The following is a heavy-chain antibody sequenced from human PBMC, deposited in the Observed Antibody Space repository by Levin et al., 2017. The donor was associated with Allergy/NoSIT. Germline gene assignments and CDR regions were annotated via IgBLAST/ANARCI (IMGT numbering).Heavy chain of an antibody. Sequence: PSQTLSLTCTVSGGSVSSGSYYWSWIRQPPGKGLEWIGYIYYSGSTNYNPSLKSRVTISVDTSKNQFSLKLSSVTAADTAVYYCARDEGTKNYGDYPSNWYFDLWGRGTLVTVSS. CDR3: ARDEGTKNYGDYPSNWYFDL. V-gene: IGHV4-61*01. CDR1: GGSVSSGSYY. D-gene: IGHD4-17*01. CDR2: IYYSGST. J-gene: IGHJ2*01.